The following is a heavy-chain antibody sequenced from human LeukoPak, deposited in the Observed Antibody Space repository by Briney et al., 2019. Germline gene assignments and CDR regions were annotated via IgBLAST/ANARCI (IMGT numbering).Heavy chain of an antibody. D-gene: IGHD4-17*01. CDR1: GFTFSNYG. J-gene: IGHJ4*02. CDR2: IKQDGSEK. V-gene: IGHV3-7*01. Sequence: GGSLRLSCAASGFTFSNYGMNWVRQAPGKGLEWVANIKQDGSEKYYVDSVKGRFTISRDNAKNSLYLQMNSLRAEDTAVYYCARGGYGDYDDYWGQGTLVTVSS. CDR3: ARGGYGDYDDY.